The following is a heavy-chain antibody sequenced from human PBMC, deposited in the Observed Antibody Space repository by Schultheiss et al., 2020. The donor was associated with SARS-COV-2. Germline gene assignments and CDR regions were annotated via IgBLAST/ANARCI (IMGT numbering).Heavy chain of an antibody. Sequence: SETLSLTCAVSGGSISSGGYSWSWIRQPPGKGLEWIGRIYTSGSTNYNPSLKSRVTISVDTSKNQFSLKLSSVTAADTAVYYCARGGRGYSRYYGMDVWGQGTTVTVSS. D-gene: IGHD5-12*01. CDR3: ARGGRGYSRYYGMDV. CDR1: GGSISSGGYS. V-gene: IGHV4-61*02. J-gene: IGHJ6*02. CDR2: IYTSGST.